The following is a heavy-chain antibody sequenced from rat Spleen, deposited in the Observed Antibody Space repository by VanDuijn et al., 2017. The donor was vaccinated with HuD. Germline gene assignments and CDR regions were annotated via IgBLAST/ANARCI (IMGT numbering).Heavy chain of an antibody. CDR3: TTFSDYATSPFAY. CDR2: ISNARGIT. D-gene: IGHD1-6*01. Sequence: EVQLVESGGGLVQPGGSLKLSCVASGFTFNNYWMTWIRQAPGMGLEWIASISNARGITYYPDSVKGRFTISRDNAKNTQYLQMGSLRSEDTATYYCTTFSDYATSPFAYWGRGTLVTVSS. V-gene: IGHV5-31*01. J-gene: IGHJ3*01. CDR1: GFTFNNYW.